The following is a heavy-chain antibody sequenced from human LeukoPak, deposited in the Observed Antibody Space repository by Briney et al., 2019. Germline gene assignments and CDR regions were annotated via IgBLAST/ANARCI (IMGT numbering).Heavy chain of an antibody. CDR3: AREPSSSSEGDYYYYMDV. CDR2: INPNSGGT. CDR1: GYTFTGYY. D-gene: IGHD6-6*01. Sequence: ASVKVSCKASGYTFTGYYMHWVRQAPGQGLEWMGRINPNSGGTNYAQKFQGRVTMTRDTSISTAYMELSRLRSDDTAVYYCAREPSSSSEGDYYYYMDVWGKGTTVTVSS. J-gene: IGHJ6*03. V-gene: IGHV1-2*06.